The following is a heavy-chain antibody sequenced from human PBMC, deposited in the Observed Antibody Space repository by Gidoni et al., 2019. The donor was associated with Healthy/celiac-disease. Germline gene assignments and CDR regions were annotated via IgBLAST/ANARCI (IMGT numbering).Heavy chain of an antibody. CDR3: ARGKRVLYSGYDYGPDY. CDR1: GFTFSSYS. V-gene: IGHV3-48*01. J-gene: IGHJ4*02. D-gene: IGHD5-12*01. Sequence: EVQLVESGGGLVQPGGSLRLSCAASGFTFSSYSMNWVRQAPGKGLEWVSYISSSSSTIYYADSVKGRFTISRDNAKNSLYLQMNSLRAEDTAVYYCARGKRVLYSGYDYGPDYWGQGTLVTVSS. CDR2: ISSSSSTI.